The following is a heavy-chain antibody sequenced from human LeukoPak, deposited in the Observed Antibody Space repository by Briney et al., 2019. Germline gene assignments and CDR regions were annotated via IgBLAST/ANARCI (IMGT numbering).Heavy chain of an antibody. CDR2: ISSSGSYK. V-gene: IGHV3-21*01. J-gene: IGHJ4*02. CDR1: GFIFNSYS. CDR3: ARITWGNYFDY. Sequence: VGSLRLSCAASGFIFNSYSMNWVRQALGKGLEWVSSISSSGSYKYYADSVKGRFTISRDNAKNSLYLQMNSLRAEDTAVYYCARITWGNYFDYWGQGTLVTVSS. D-gene: IGHD7-27*01.